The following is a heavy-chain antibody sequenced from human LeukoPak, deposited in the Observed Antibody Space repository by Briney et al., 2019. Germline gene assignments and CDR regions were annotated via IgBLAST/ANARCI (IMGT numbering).Heavy chain of an antibody. Sequence: ASVKLSCKASGGTFSSYAISWVRQAPGQGLEWMGRIIPILGIANYAQKFQGRVTITADKSTSTAYMELSSLRSEDTAVYYCARDGNIAVAGTYYYYYYGMDVWGQGTTVTVSS. D-gene: IGHD6-19*01. J-gene: IGHJ6*02. CDR1: GGTFSSYA. CDR2: IIPILGIA. V-gene: IGHV1-69*04. CDR3: ARDGNIAVAGTYYYYYYGMDV.